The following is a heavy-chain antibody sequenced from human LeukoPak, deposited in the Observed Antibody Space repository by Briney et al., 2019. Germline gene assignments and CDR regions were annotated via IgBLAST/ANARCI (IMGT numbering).Heavy chain of an antibody. CDR1: GYTFTSYD. D-gene: IGHD2-2*01. CDR3: ARLSLSCSSTSCYEWFDP. V-gene: IGHV1-8*03. Sequence: ASVKVSCKASGYTFTSYDINWVRQATGQGLDWMGWINPNSGNTGYAQKFQGRVTITRNTSISTAYMELSSLRSEDTAVYYCARLSLSCSSTSCYEWFDPWGQGTLVTVSS. CDR2: INPNSGNT. J-gene: IGHJ5*02.